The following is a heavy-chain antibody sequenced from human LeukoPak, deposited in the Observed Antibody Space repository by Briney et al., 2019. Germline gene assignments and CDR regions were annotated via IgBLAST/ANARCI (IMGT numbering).Heavy chain of an antibody. CDR1: AGSIGSYY. CDR2: IYYSGST. CDR3: ARDLYDAFDI. Sequence: SETLSLTCTVSAGSIGSYYWSWIRQPPGKGPEWIGYIYYSGSTNYNPSLRSRVTMSIDTSKNQFSLKLNSVTAADTAVYYCARDLYDAFDIWGQGTMVTVSS. J-gene: IGHJ3*02. V-gene: IGHV4-59*01.